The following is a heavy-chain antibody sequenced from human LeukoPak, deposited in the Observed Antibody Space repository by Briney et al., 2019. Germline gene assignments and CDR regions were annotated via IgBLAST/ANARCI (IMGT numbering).Heavy chain of an antibody. J-gene: IGHJ4*02. CDR2: IYYSGST. D-gene: IGHD4-17*01. CDR3: ARITVTTGIDY. V-gene: IGHV4-59*08. Sequence: GSLRLSCAASGFTVSSNYMSWVRQPPGKGLEWIGYIYYSGSTYYNPSLKSRVTISVDTSKNQFSLKLSSVTAADTAVYYCARITVTTGIDYWGQGTLVTVSS. CDR1: GFTVSSNY.